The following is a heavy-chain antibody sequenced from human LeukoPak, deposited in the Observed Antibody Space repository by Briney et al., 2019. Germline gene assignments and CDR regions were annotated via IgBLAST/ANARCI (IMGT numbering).Heavy chain of an antibody. CDR1: GFTFSSYA. Sequence: PGRSLRLSCAASGFTFSSYAMHWVRQAPGKGLEWVAVIPYDGSNKYYADSVKGRFTISRDNSKNTLYLQMNSLRAEDTAVYYCARAQLGLLYYFDYWGQGTLVTVSS. V-gene: IGHV3-30*04. CDR2: IPYDGSNK. CDR3: ARAQLGLLYYFDY. D-gene: IGHD7-27*01. J-gene: IGHJ4*02.